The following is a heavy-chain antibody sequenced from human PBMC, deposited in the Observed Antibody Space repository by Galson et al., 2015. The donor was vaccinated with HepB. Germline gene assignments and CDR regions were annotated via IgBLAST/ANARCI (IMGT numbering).Heavy chain of an antibody. CDR1: GFIFSDHY. Sequence: SLRLSCAASGFIFSDHYTDWVRQAPGKGLEWVARSRNKANRYTTEYAASVKGRFTISRDDSKTSVSLQMSSLKTEDPAVYYCAREDGTYKGWDCWGQGTLVTVSS. J-gene: IGHJ4*02. CDR3: AREDGTYKGWDC. D-gene: IGHD1-26*01. V-gene: IGHV3-72*01. CDR2: SRNKANRYTT.